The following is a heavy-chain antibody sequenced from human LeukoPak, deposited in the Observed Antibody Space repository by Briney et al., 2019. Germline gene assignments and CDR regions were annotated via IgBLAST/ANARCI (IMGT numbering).Heavy chain of an antibody. D-gene: IGHD6-19*01. Sequence: SETLSLTCSVSGYPITRGNYWGWIRQPPGKGLEWIGTIYHSGSTYYNPSLKSRVTISVDTSKNQSSLRLSSVTAADTAVYHCARWGSGWYFDYWGQGTLVSVSS. J-gene: IGHJ4*02. CDR1: GYPITRGNY. CDR3: ARWGSGWYFDY. V-gene: IGHV4-38-2*02. CDR2: IYHSGST.